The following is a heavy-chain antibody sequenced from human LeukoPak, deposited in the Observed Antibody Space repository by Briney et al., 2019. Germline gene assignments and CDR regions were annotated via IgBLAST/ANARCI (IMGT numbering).Heavy chain of an antibody. CDR2: IYYSGST. CDR3: ARGVAAFVNWFDP. Sequence: SETLSLTCTVSGGSITNGGYYWSWIRQHPGKGLEWIGYIYYSGSTYYNPSLKSRVTISVDTSKNQFSLKLSSVTAADTAVYYCARGVAAFVNWFDPWGQGTLVTVSS. V-gene: IGHV4-31*02. CDR1: GGSITNGGYY. D-gene: IGHD2-15*01. J-gene: IGHJ5*02.